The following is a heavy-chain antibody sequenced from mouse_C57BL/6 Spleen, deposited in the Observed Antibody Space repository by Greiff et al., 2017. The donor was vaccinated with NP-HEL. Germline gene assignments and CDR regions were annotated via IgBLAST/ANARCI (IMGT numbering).Heavy chain of an antibody. CDR1: GYTFTDYE. Sequence: VQLQQSGAELVRPGASVTLSCKASGYTFTDYEMHWVKQTPVHGLEWIGAIDPETGGTAYNQKFKGKAILTADKSSSTAYMELRSLTSEDSAVYYCTRPLYYGSSYEDYWGQGTTLTVSS. D-gene: IGHD1-1*01. CDR2: IDPETGGT. CDR3: TRPLYYGSSYEDY. V-gene: IGHV1-15*01. J-gene: IGHJ2*01.